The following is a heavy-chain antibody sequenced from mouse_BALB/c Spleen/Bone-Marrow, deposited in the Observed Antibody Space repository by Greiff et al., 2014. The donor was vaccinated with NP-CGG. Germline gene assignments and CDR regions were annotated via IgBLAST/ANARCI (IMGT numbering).Heavy chain of an antibody. D-gene: IGHD1-1*01. CDR2: ISSGSSTI. Sequence: EVQLVESGGGLVQPGGSRKLSCAASGFTFSSFGMHWVRQAPEKGLEWAAYISSGSSTIYYADTVKGRFTISRDNPKNTLFLQMTSLRSEDTAMYYCAREATVVAKDYFDYWGQGTTLTVSS. J-gene: IGHJ2*01. CDR3: AREATVVAKDYFDY. V-gene: IGHV5-17*02. CDR1: GFTFSSFG.